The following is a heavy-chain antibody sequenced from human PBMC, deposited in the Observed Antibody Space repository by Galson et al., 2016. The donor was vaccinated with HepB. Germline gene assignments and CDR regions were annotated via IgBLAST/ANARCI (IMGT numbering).Heavy chain of an antibody. J-gene: IGHJ4*02. CDR3: TTSGYSYGRFGY. Sequence: SLRLSCAASGFTFSNAWMSWVRQAPGKGLEWVGHIKSKTDGGTTDYSAPVNGGFTISRDDSKNMLYLQLNSLKTEDTAVYYCTTSGYSYGRFGYWGQGALVTVSS. V-gene: IGHV3-15*01. D-gene: IGHD5-12*01. CDR2: IKSKTDGGTT. CDR1: GFTFSNAW.